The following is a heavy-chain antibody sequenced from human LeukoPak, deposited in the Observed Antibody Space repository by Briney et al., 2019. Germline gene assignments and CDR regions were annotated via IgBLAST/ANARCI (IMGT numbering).Heavy chain of an antibody. J-gene: IGHJ4*02. CDR3: ARAGRYSSSWYEPNFDY. Sequence: GASVEVSCKASGYTFTSYGISWVRQAPGQGVEWMGWISAYNGNTNYAQKLQGRVTMTTDTSTSTAYMELRSLRSDDTAVYYCARAGRYSSSWYEPNFDYWGQGTLVTVSS. CDR1: GYTFTSYG. V-gene: IGHV1-18*01. CDR2: ISAYNGNT. D-gene: IGHD6-13*01.